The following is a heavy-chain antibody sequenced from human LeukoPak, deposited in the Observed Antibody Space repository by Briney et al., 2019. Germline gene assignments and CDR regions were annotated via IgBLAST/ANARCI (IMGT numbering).Heavy chain of an antibody. Sequence: GSLRLSCAASGFIFSSFGMYWVRQAPGKGLEWVAFIRHDADKENYAASVKGRFTISRDNSKNTLFLHMHSLRVEDTSVYYCAKDYSSSSDYWGQGTLVTVSS. V-gene: IGHV3-30*02. CDR1: GFIFSSFG. CDR3: AKDYSSSSDY. CDR2: IRHDADKE. D-gene: IGHD6-6*01. J-gene: IGHJ4*02.